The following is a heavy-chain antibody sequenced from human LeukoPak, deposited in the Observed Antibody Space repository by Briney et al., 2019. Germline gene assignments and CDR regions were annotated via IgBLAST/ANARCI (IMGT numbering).Heavy chain of an antibody. CDR2: IYYSGSA. CDR3: ARNYYGSGSWFDP. CDR1: GGSISSYY. Sequence: SETLSLTCTVSGGSISSYYWSWIRKPPGKGLEWIGYIYYSGSANYNPSLKSRVTISVDTSKNQFSLKLSSVTAADTAVYYCARNYYGSGSWFDPWGQGTLVTVSS. D-gene: IGHD3-10*01. J-gene: IGHJ5*02. V-gene: IGHV4-59*01.